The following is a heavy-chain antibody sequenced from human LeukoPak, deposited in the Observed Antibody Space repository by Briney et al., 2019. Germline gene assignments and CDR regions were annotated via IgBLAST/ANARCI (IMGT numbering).Heavy chain of an antibody. J-gene: IGHJ4*02. D-gene: IGHD3-3*01. V-gene: IGHV3-74*01. CDR2: INGDGSST. CDR3: AKDQGFWSGEAFDY. Sequence: GGSLRLSCAASGFSFSTYWMHWVRQASGKGLVWVSRINGDGSSTNYADSVKGRFTISRDNSKNTLYLQMNSLRAEDTAVYYCAKDQGFWSGEAFDYWGQGTLVTVSS. CDR1: GFSFSTYW.